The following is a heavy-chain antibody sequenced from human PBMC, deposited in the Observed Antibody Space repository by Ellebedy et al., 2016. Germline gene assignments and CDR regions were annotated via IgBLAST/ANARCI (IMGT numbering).Heavy chain of an antibody. CDR3: ALGAQLWFGFAFDI. Sequence: GGSLRLSXAASGFTVSSYAMHWVRQAPGKGLEWVSVISYDGSNKYYADSVKGRFTISRDNSKNTLYLQMNSLRAEDTAVYYCALGAQLWFGFAFDIWGQGTMVTVSS. J-gene: IGHJ3*02. V-gene: IGHV3-30-3*01. CDR2: ISYDGSNK. CDR1: GFTVSSYA. D-gene: IGHD5-18*01.